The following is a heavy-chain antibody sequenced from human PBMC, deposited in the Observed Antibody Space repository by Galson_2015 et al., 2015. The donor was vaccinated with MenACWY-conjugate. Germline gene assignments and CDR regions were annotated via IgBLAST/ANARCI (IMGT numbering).Heavy chain of an antibody. J-gene: IGHJ4*02. V-gene: IGHV1-3*01. CDR2: INAGNGNT. CDR3: ARGPRWEYYFDY. CDR1: GYTFASYA. D-gene: IGHD1-26*01. Sequence: SVKVSCKASGYTFASYAMHWVRQAPGQRLEWMGWINAGNGNTKYSQKFQGRVTITRDTSASTAYMELSSLRSEDTAVYYCARGPRWEYYFDYWGQGTLVTVSS.